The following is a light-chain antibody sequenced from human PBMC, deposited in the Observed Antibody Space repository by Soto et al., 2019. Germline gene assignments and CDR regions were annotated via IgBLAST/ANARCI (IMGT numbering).Light chain of an antibody. V-gene: IGKV1-5*01. Sequence: DIQMTQSPSTLSASIGDRVTITCRASESIRTWLAWYQHKPGKDPKFLIYDASTLESGVPSRFSGSESGTEFTLTISSLQPDDFATYYCQQYNHYPRTFGQGTKVEIK. CDR2: DAS. J-gene: IGKJ1*01. CDR3: QQYNHYPRT. CDR1: ESIRTW.